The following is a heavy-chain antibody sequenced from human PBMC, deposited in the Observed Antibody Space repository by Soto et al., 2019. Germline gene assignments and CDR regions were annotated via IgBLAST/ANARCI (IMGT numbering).Heavy chain of an antibody. CDR3: ARGGGYDFWSGLYYYYYYMDV. V-gene: IGHV3-21*06. CDR1: GFTFSSYS. D-gene: IGHD3-3*01. Sequence: EVQLVESGGGLVKPGGSLRLSCAASGFTFSSYSMNWVRQAPGKGLEWVSSISSSSSYIYYADSVKGRFTIPRDNAQNSGSLQHNRMRAEDTAVYYCARGGGYDFWSGLYYYYYYMDVWGKGTTVTVAS. J-gene: IGHJ6*03. CDR2: ISSSSSYI.